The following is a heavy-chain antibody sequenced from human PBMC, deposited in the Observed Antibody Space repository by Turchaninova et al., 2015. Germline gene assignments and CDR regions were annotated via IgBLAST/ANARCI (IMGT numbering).Heavy chain of an antibody. J-gene: IGHJ4*02. Sequence: EVQLLESGGGLVQPGGSLRLSCAASGFTFSRYAMNWVRQAPGKGLEWVSTYRGSGSSTYYTESVKGRFTISSDNSKTTLSLQMNSLRAEDTAVYFCARDSSSWGFFDCWGQGTLVTVSS. CDR1: GFTFSRYA. V-gene: IGHV3-23*01. CDR3: ARDSSSWGFFDC. D-gene: IGHD3-16*01. CDR2: YRGSGSST.